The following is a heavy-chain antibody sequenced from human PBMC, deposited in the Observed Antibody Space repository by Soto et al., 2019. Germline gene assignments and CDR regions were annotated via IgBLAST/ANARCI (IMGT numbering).Heavy chain of an antibody. CDR2: INHSGST. Sequence: SETLSLTCAVYGGSFSGYYWSWIRQPPGKGLEWIGEINHSGSTNYNPSLKSRVTISVDTSKNQFSLKLSSVTAADTAVYYCARGHSPGPVVPAAPHFDYWGQGTLVTVSS. J-gene: IGHJ4*02. CDR1: GGSFSGYY. CDR3: ARGHSPGPVVPAAPHFDY. V-gene: IGHV4-34*01. D-gene: IGHD2-2*01.